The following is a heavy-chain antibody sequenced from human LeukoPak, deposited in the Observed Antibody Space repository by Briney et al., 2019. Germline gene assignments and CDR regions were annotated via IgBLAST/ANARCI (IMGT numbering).Heavy chain of an antibody. CDR3: ARHWYSNGWYGIDY. V-gene: IGHV5-51*01. CDR1: GYSFSSYW. CDR2: IYPGDSGT. D-gene: IGHD6-19*01. Sequence: GESRQISCKGSGYSFSSYWIGWVRQMPGKGLEWMGIIYPGDSGTRNNPSFQGQVTISADKSISTAYLQWSSLKASDTAMYYCARHWYSNGWYGIDYWGQGTLVTVSS. J-gene: IGHJ4*02.